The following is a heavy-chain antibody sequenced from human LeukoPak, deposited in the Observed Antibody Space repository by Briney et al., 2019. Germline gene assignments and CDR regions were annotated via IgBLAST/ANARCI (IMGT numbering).Heavy chain of an antibody. CDR3: ARDRGNGWPYFFDY. J-gene: IGHJ4*02. V-gene: IGHV4-31*03. Sequence: NPSETLSLTCTVSGVSISSGGQYWSWIRQSPGKGLEWIGYIFYRDSTNYNPSLKSRATISVDTSKNQFSLNLTSLTAADTAVYYCARDRGNGWPYFFDYWGRGTLVTVSS. D-gene: IGHD6-19*01. CDR1: GVSISSGGQY. CDR2: IFYRDST.